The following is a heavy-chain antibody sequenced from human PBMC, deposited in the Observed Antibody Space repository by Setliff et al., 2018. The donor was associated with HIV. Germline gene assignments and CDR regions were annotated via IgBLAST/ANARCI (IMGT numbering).Heavy chain of an antibody. Sequence: SETLSLTCAVSGYPISSGYYWGWIRQPPGKGLEWIGNIYNSGITYYNPSLESRLTISVDTSKNQFSLKLSSVTAADTAVYYCARGRYSSSWYYY. CDR1: GYPISSGYY. D-gene: IGHD6-13*01. CDR3: ARGRYSSSWYYY. CDR2: IYNSGIT. J-gene: IGHJ6*01. V-gene: IGHV4-38-2*01.